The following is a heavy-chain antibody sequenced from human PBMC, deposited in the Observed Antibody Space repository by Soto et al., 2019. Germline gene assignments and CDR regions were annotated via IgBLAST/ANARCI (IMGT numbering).Heavy chain of an antibody. D-gene: IGHD5-12*01. Sequence: PSVKFSCKASGGTFSSYAISWVRQAPGQGLEWMGGIIPIFGTANYAQKFQGRVTITADKSTSTAYMELSSLRSEDTAVYYCARDGMATMDYWGQGTLVTVSS. CDR2: IIPIFGTA. CDR1: GGTFSSYA. CDR3: ARDGMATMDY. V-gene: IGHV1-69*06. J-gene: IGHJ4*02.